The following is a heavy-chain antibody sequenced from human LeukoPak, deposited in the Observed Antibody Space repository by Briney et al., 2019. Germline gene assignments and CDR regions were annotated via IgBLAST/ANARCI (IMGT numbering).Heavy chain of an antibody. V-gene: IGHV3-66*01. CDR3: AKVPAAGRNDY. Sequence: PGGSLRLSCAASGFTVSSYHLSWVRQAPGKGLEWVSVTYDGGTTYYADSVKGRFTISRDTSKNTLYLQMNSLRAEDTAVYYCAKVPAAGRNDYWGQGTLVTVSS. CDR1: GFTVSSYH. J-gene: IGHJ4*02. CDR2: TYDGGTT. D-gene: IGHD6-13*01.